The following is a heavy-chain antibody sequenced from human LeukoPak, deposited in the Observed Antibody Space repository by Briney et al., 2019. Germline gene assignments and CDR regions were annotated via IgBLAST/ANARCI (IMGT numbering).Heavy chain of an antibody. D-gene: IGHD3-10*01. CDR3: ATRRFGAFDY. CDR2: INHSGST. Sequence: PSETLSLTCAVYGGSFSGHYWSWIRQPPGKGLEWIGEINHSGSTNYNPSLKSRVTISVDTSKNQFSLKLSSVTAADTAVYYCATRRFGAFDYWGQGTLVTVSS. J-gene: IGHJ4*02. CDR1: GGSFSGHY. V-gene: IGHV4-34*01.